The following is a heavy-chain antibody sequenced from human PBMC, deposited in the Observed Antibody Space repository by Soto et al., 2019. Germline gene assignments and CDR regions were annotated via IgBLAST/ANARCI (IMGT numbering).Heavy chain of an antibody. CDR1: GGSFDSGDYY. J-gene: IGHJ5*02. V-gene: IGHV4-30-4*01. CDR3: ARDRFNPIMGVGWFDP. D-gene: IGHD3-10*01. CDR2: VYYTGST. Sequence: SETLSLTCSVSGGSFDSGDYYWHWIRQPPGKFLEYIGYVYYTGSTYYNPSLKSRFTISLDTSENQFSLKLSSVTAADTAVYYCARDRFNPIMGVGWFDPWGQGTLVTVSS.